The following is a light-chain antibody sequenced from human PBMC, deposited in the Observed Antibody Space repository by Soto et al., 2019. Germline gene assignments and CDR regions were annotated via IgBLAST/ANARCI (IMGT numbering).Light chain of an antibody. CDR1: PSLVSPDGNTS. CDR3: MQGSHWPPT. V-gene: IGKV2-30*01. CDR2: KVS. J-gene: IGKJ4*01. Sequence: DVVATQSPLSLAVTLGQPASISCRSTPSLVSPDGNTSLNWFHQRPGQSPRRLIYKVSNRDSGVPDRFSGHGSGTDFTLKISRVEAEDVGVYYCMQGSHWPPTFGGGTKVEIK.